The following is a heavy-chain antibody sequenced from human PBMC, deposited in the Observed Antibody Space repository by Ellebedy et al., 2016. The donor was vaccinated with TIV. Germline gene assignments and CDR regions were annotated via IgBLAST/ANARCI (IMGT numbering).Heavy chain of an antibody. CDR3: AAKNVHNSGLLGDAFDV. V-gene: IGHV5-51*01. CDR2: IYPGDSDT. Sequence: GESLKISCKVSGYDFTDYWIGWVRQMPGKGLESMGIIYPGDSDTRYRPSFEGQVTISADKSVTTAYLQWSSLQASDTAMYYCAAKNVHNSGLLGDAFDVWGQGTFVTVSS. D-gene: IGHD6-19*01. CDR1: GYDFTDYW. J-gene: IGHJ3*01.